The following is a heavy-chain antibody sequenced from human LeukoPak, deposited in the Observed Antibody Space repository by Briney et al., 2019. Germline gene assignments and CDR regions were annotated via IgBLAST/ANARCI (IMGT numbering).Heavy chain of an antibody. J-gene: IGHJ4*02. Sequence: ASVKVSCKASGYTFTGYYMHWVRQAPGKGLEWMGGFDPEDGETIHAQKFQGRVTMTEDTSTDTAYMELSSLRSEDTAVYYCATVSVCSSTSCYVFVYWGQGTLVTVSS. CDR3: ATVSVCSSTSCYVFVY. CDR2: FDPEDGET. V-gene: IGHV1-24*01. CDR1: GYTFTGYY. D-gene: IGHD2-2*01.